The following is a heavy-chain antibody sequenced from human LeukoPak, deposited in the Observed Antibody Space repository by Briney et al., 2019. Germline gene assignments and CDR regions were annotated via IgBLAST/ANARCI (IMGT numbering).Heavy chain of an antibody. J-gene: IGHJ3*02. V-gene: IGHV4-59*08. CDR2: ILYSGNT. CDR3: ARHLSLSSSWYKAFDI. Sequence: PSETLSLTCTVSGGSLSSYYWSWIRQPPGKGLEWIGYILYSGNTNYNPSLKSRVTILLDTSKNQFSLKLSSVTAEDTAVYYCARHLSLSSSWYKAFDIWGQGTMVTASS. D-gene: IGHD6-13*01. CDR1: GGSLSSYY.